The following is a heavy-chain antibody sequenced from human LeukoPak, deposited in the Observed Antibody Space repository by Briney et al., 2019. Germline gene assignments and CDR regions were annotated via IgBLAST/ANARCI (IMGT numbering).Heavy chain of an antibody. D-gene: IGHD5-18*01. CDR2: ISGSGGST. J-gene: IGHJ6*03. Sequence: GGSLRLSCAASGFTFSSYGMSWVRQAPGKGLEWVSAISGSGGSTYYGDSVKGRFTISRDKSKNTLYLQMNSLRTEDTAVYYCAKGVYTASYYDMDVWGKGTTVTISS. V-gene: IGHV3-23*01. CDR3: AKGVYTASYYDMDV. CDR1: GFTFSSYG.